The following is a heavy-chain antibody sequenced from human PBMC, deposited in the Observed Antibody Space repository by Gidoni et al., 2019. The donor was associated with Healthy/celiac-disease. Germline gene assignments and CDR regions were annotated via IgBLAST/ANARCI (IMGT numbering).Heavy chain of an antibody. J-gene: IGHJ4*02. Sequence: QVQLQESGPGLVKPSETLSLTCAVSGYSIISGSYWGWIRQPPGKGMEWIGSIYHSGSTDDKPSSKSRVTITVDTSKNQVSLKRSSVTDADTAVYYCARGPVIDDWGQGNLVTVSS. CDR2: IYHSGST. CDR1: GYSIISGSY. CDR3: ARGPVIDD. V-gene: IGHV4-38-2*01.